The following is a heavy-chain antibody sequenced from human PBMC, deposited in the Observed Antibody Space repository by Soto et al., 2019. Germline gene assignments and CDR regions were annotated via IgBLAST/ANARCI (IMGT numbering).Heavy chain of an antibody. CDR2: IFTGTGST. CDR1: GFTLSSYT. D-gene: IGHD3-9*01. J-gene: IGHJ4*02. Sequence: PGGSLRLSCTASGFTLSSYTMTWVRMAPGKGLQMVSTIFTGTGSTAYADSVRGRFSNSRDDSKNILYLQMNSLRVEDTALFFCAKDRQPDGIWTFDYLGRGTLVTVSS. CDR3: AKDRQPDGIWTFDY. V-gene: IGHV3-23*01.